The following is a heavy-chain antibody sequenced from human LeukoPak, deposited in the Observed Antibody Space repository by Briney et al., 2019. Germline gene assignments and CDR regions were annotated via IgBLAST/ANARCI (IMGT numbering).Heavy chain of an antibody. CDR1: GFTFSSYA. CDR3: AKKREPGLAGYGGFEY. CDR2: ISYDGSNR. Sequence: GGSLRLSCAASGFTFSSYAMSWVRQAPGKGLEWVAVISYDGSNRYYADSVKGRFTISRDNSKNTLYLQMNSLRAEDTAVYYCAKKREPGLAGYGGFEYWGQGTPVTVSS. V-gene: IGHV3-30*18. J-gene: IGHJ4*02. D-gene: IGHD3-9*01.